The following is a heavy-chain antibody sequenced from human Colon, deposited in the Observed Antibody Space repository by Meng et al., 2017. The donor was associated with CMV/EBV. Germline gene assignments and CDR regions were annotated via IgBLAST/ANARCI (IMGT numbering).Heavy chain of an antibody. J-gene: IGHJ5*02. CDR3: AKGRARNDYWFDP. V-gene: IGHV4-59*07. Sequence: QVQLQESGPGLVKPSDTLSLTCTVSGDSISNYYWSWIRQSPGKGLEWIGYIYSSGSTNYNPSLKSRVTISIDTSKNQFSLKLTSVTAADTAVYYCAKGRARNDYWFDPWGQGTVVTVSS. CDR1: GDSISNYY. CDR2: IYSSGST. D-gene: IGHD4/OR15-4a*01.